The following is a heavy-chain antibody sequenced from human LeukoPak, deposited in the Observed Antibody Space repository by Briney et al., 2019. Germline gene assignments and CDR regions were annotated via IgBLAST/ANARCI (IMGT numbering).Heavy chain of an antibody. V-gene: IGHV1-69*04. CDR2: IIPIFGIA. CDR3: AMDSGGSNLPPGWFDP. J-gene: IGHJ5*02. CDR1: GGTFSSYA. D-gene: IGHD3-22*01. Sequence: SVKVSCTASGGTFSSYAISWVRQAPGQGLEWMGRIIPIFGIANYAQKFQGRVTITADKSTSTAYMELSSLRSEDTAVYYCAMDSGGSNLPPGWFDPWGQGTLVTVSS.